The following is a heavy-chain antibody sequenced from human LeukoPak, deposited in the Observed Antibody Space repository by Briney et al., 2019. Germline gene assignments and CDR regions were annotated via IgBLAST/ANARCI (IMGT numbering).Heavy chain of an antibody. J-gene: IGHJ4*02. CDR1: GFPFSSFV. CDR3: ASSGSYRFDY. CDR2: ITASGTAM. Sequence: GGSLRLSCAASGFPFSSFVMHWVRQAPGKGLEWVSHITASGTAMFYADSVKGRFTISRDNAKNSLYLQMNSLRDEDTAVYYCASSGSYRFDYWGQGTLVTVSS. V-gene: IGHV3-48*02. D-gene: IGHD1-26*01.